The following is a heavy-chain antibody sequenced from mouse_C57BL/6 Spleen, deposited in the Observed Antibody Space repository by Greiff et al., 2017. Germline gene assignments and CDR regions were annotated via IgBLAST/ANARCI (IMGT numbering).Heavy chain of an antibody. CDR2: IDPEDGDT. V-gene: IGHV14-1*01. CDR3: TSTTVASYWYFDV. CDR1: GFNIKDYY. J-gene: IGHJ1*03. Sequence: EVKLVESGAELVRPGASVKLSCTASGFNIKDYYMHWVKQRPEQGLEWIGRIDPEDGDTEYAPKFQGKATMTADTSPNTAYLQLSSLTSEDTAVYYCTSTTVASYWYFDVWGTGTTVTVSS. D-gene: IGHD1-1*01.